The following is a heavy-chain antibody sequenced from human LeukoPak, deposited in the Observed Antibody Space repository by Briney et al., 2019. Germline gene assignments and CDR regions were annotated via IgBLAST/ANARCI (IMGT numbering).Heavy chain of an antibody. V-gene: IGHV5-51*01. CDR1: GYSFTSYW. Sequence: GESLKISCKGSGYSFTSYWIGWVRQMPGKGLEWMGIIYPGDSDTRYSPSFQGQVTISADKSISTAYLQWSSPKASDTAMYYCARISGYDFWSGYVDYYYYYGMDVWGQGTTVTVSS. CDR3: ARISGYDFWSGYVDYYYYYGMDV. CDR2: IYPGDSDT. J-gene: IGHJ6*02. D-gene: IGHD3-3*01.